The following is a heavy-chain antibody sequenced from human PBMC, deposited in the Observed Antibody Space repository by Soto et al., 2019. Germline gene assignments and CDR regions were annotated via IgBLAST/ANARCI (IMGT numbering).Heavy chain of an antibody. D-gene: IGHD3-22*01. J-gene: IGHJ4*02. CDR2: IWYDGRNT. CDR3: ARTAYYYDSSGYYFDC. Sequence: QVQLVEPGGGVVQPGRSLRLSCAASGFPFSSYGRHWVRQAPGKGLEWVAVIWYDGRNTYYADSVKGRFTISRDNSKNTLYLQMNSLRAEDTAVYYCARTAYYYDSSGYYFDCWGQGTLVTVSS. V-gene: IGHV3-33*01. CDR1: GFPFSSYG.